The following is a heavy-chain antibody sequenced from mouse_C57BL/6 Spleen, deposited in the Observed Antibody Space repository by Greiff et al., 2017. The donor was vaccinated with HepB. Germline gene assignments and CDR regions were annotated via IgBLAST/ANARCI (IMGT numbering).Heavy chain of an antibody. CDR2: INYDGSST. D-gene: IGHD1-1*01. CDR1: GFTFSDYY. Sequence: EVQLVESEGGLVQPGSSMKLSCTASGFTFSDYYMAWVRQVPEKGLEWVANINYDGSSTYYLDSLKSRFIISRDNAKNILYLQMSSLKSEDTATYYCARASHYYGSSAWFAYWGQGTLVTVSA. CDR3: ARASHYYGSSAWFAY. J-gene: IGHJ3*01. V-gene: IGHV5-16*01.